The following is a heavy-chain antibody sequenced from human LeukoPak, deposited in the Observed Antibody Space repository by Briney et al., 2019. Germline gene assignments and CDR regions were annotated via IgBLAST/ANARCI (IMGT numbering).Heavy chain of an antibody. D-gene: IGHD5-12*01. Sequence: GRSLRLSCAASGFTFSTYAMHWVRQAPGKGLEWVAVISYDGTKDYYADSVRGRFTISRDNSKNTLYLQMNSLRVEDTAVYYCARDPNSGYDLVWYFDLWGRGTLVTVSS. V-gene: IGHV3-30*14. CDR3: ARDPNSGYDLVWYFDL. J-gene: IGHJ2*01. CDR1: GFTFSTYA. CDR2: ISYDGTKD.